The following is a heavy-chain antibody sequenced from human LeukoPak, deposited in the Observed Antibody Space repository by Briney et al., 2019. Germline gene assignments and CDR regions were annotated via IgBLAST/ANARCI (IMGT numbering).Heavy chain of an antibody. J-gene: IGHJ6*02. CDR1: GYSFTSYW. D-gene: IGHD3-22*01. CDR2: IYPGDSYT. Sequence: GESLKISCKGSGYSFTSYWISWVRQLPGKGLEWMGRIYPGDSYTNYSPSFQGHVTISVDKSISTAYLQWISLKASDTAMYYCASSRPLVMAIKDYYYGMDVWGQGTTVTVSS. CDR3: ASSRPLVMAIKDYYYGMDV. V-gene: IGHV5-10-1*01.